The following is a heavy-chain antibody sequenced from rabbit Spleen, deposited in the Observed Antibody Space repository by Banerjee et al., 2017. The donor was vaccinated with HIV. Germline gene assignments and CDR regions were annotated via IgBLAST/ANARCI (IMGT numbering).Heavy chain of an antibody. D-gene: IGHD7-1*01. V-gene: IGHV1S45*01. CDR1: GFSFSNGYV. Sequence: QEQLVESGGGLVQPGGSLTLTCTASGFSFSNGYVMCWVRQAPGKGLEWIACINTISGGAVYATWAKGRFTISGASWTTATLQMTSLTAADTATYFCARDDSPGNSGVYDLDLWGPGTLVTVS. CDR3: ARDDSPGNSGVYDLDL. CDR2: INTISGGA. J-gene: IGHJ4*01.